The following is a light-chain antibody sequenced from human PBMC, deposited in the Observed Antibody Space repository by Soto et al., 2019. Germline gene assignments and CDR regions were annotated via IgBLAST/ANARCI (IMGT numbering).Light chain of an antibody. V-gene: IGLV2-11*01. CDR3: CSYAGSYTYV. J-gene: IGLJ1*01. CDR2: DVS. CDR1: STDVGGYNY. Sequence: QSALTQPRSVSGSSGQSVNISCTGTSTDVGGYNYFSWYQQRPGKARKLMIYDVSKRPSGVPDRFSGSKSGNTASLTISGLQAEDEADYYCCSYAGSYTYVFGTGTKVTVL.